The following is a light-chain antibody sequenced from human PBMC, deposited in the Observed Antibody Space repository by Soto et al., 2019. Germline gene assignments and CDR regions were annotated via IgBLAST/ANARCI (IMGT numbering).Light chain of an antibody. CDR3: SSYTSSSTSPYV. V-gene: IGLV2-14*01. J-gene: IGLJ1*01. CDR2: DVN. Sequence: QSALTQPASVSGSPGQSITISCTGTSSDVGGYNYVSWYQQHPGKAPKLMIYDVNNRPSGISNRFSGSKSGNTASLTISGLQAEDEADYYYSSYTSSSTSPYVFGTGTKLTVL. CDR1: SSDVGGYNY.